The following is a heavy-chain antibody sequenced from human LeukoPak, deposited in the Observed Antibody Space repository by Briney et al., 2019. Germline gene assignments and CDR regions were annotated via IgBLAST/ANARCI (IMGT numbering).Heavy chain of an antibody. CDR3: AREKAVWDYLNAFDI. CDR2: IYYTGST. D-gene: IGHD1-7*01. Sequence: SETLSLTCTVSGGSISSGGYYWSWIRQHPGKGLEWIGYIYYTGSTYYNPSLKSRDTISVVTSQNQFSLKLSSVTAPDTAVHYWAREKAVWDYLNAFDIWGQGTMVSVS. CDR1: GGSISSGGYY. V-gene: IGHV4-31*03. J-gene: IGHJ3*02.